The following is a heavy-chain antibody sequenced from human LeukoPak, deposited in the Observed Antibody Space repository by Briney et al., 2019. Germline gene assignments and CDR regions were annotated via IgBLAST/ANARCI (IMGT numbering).Heavy chain of an antibody. Sequence: ASVKVSCKTSGYTLSGWYMHWVRQAPGQGLEWMGWINPNSGGTNYAQKFQGRVTMTRDTSISTAYMELSRLRSDDTAVYYCARDLYSSGWTDAFDIWGQGTMVTVSS. V-gene: IGHV1-2*02. CDR1: GYTLSGWY. J-gene: IGHJ3*02. D-gene: IGHD6-19*01. CDR2: INPNSGGT. CDR3: ARDLYSSGWTDAFDI.